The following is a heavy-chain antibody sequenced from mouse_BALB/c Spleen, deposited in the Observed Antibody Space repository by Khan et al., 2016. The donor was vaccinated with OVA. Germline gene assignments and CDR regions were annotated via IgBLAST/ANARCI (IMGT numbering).Heavy chain of an antibody. CDR2: IYPGDGST. CDR3: AREGVRGVAMDY. Sequence: QVRLQQSGPELVKPGALVKISCKASGYTFTAYDIDWVKQRPGQGLEWIGWIYPGDGSTKYNENFKGKATLTADKYSNTAYMQFSSLTSDQSAVYFCAREGVRGVAMDYWGQGTSVSVSS. J-gene: IGHJ4*01. D-gene: IGHD1-1*01. CDR1: GYTFTAYD. V-gene: IGHV1S56*01.